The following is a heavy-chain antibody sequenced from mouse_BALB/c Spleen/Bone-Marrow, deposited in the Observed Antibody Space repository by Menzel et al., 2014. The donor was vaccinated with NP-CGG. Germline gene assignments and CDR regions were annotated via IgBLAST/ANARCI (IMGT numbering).Heavy chain of an antibody. Sequence: QVQLQQSGAEVVKPGASVKASCTASGYTFTNYWKQWVKQRPGQGLEWIGEIEPSDSYTNYNQDFKGKATLTVDKSSSTAYMQLSSLTSEDSAVYYCARGRTTVVSDYWGQGTSLTVSS. V-gene: IGHV1-69*02. CDR3: ARGRTTVVSDY. J-gene: IGHJ2*02. CDR2: IEPSDSYT. CDR1: GYTFTNYW. D-gene: IGHD1-1*01.